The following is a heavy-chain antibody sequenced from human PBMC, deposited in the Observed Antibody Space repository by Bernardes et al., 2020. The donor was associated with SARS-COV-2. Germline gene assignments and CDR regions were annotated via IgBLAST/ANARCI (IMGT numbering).Heavy chain of an antibody. J-gene: IGHJ5*02. CDR2: MNPNSGNT. CDR3: ARDLVVVAASWFDP. V-gene: IGHV1-8*01. Sequence: ASVKVSCKASGYTFTSYDINWVRQATGQGLEWMGWMNPNSGNTGYAQKFQGRVTMTRNTSISTAYMELSSLRSEDTAVYYCARDLVVVAASWFDPWGQGTLVTVSS. CDR1: GYTFTSYD. D-gene: IGHD2-15*01.